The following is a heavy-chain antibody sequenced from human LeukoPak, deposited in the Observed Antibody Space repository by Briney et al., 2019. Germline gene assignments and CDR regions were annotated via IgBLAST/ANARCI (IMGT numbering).Heavy chain of an antibody. V-gene: IGHV4-61*02. CDR2: IHSSGST. Sequence: SQTLSLTCTVSGGSISSGSYYWSWLRQPAGKGLEWFGRIHSSGSTNYNPSLKSRVTISVDASENQFSLKLTSVTAADTGVYYCVRDSVYYSRWFDFWGQGSLVTVSS. J-gene: IGHJ4*02. CDR3: VRDSVYYSRWFDF. D-gene: IGHD2/OR15-2a*01. CDR1: GGSISSGSYY.